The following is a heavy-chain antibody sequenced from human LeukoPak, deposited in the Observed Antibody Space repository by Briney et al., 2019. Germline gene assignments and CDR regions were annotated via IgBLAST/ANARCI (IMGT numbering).Heavy chain of an antibody. V-gene: IGHV3-15*01. CDR3: TTTKGWQERDYYYYYMDV. J-gene: IGHJ6*03. CDR1: GFTFINAW. Sequence: QTGGSLRLSCAASGFTFINAWMSWVRQAPGKGLEWVGRIKSKTDGGTTDYAAPVKGRFTISRDDSKNTLYLQMNSLKTEDTAVYYCTTTKGWQERDYYYYYMDVWGKGTTVTVSS. D-gene: IGHD2-15*01. CDR2: IKSKTDGGTT.